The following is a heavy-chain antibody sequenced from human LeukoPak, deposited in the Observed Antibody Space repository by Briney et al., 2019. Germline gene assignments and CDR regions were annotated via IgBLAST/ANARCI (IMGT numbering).Heavy chain of an antibody. J-gene: IGHJ4*02. D-gene: IGHD2-2*02. V-gene: IGHV4-59*01. Sequence: SETLSLTCTVSGGSISSYYWSWIRQPPGKGLEWIGYIYYSGSTNYNPSLKSRVTISVDTSKNQFSLKLSSVTAADTAVYYCASSSLGYCSSTSCYKGGLFDYWGQGTLVTVSS. CDR2: IYYSGST. CDR1: GGSISSYY. CDR3: ASSSLGYCSSTSCYKGGLFDY.